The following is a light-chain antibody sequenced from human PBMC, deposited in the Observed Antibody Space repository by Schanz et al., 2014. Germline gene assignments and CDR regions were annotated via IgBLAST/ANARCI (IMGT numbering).Light chain of an antibody. CDR1: SSNIGSNF. V-gene: IGLV1-51*01. CDR2: DNN. Sequence: SVLTQPPSVSAAPGQKVTISCSGSSSNIGSNFVSWYPHLPRTAPKLLIYDNNKRPSGIPDRFSGSKSGTSATLGITGLQTGDEADYYCGTWDTRLSAWVFGGGTKLTVL. J-gene: IGLJ3*02. CDR3: GTWDTRLSAWV.